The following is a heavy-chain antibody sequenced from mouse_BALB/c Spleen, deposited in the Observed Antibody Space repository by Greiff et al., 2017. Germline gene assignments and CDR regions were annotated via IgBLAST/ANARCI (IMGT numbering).Heavy chain of an antibody. CDR1: GYTFSSYW. CDR3: ARRGYRYDDAMDY. D-gene: IGHD2-14*01. V-gene: IGHV1-9*01. Sequence: VQLQQSGAELMKPGASVKISCKATGYTFSSYWIEWVKQRPGHGLEWIGEILPGSGSTNYNEKFKGKATFTADTSSNTAYMQLSSLTSEDSAVYYCARRGYRYDDAMDYWGQGTSVTVSS. J-gene: IGHJ4*01. CDR2: ILPGSGST.